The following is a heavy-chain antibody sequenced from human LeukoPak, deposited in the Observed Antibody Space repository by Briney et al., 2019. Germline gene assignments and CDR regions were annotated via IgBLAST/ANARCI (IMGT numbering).Heavy chain of an antibody. V-gene: IGHV3-21*01. CDR2: ISSSSSYI. CDR3: ARDRYGSSHYYYYGMDV. Sequence: GGSLRLSCAASGFTFSSYSMNWVRQAPGKGLEWVSSISSSSSYIYYADSVKGRFTISRDNAKNSLYLQMNSLRAEDTAVYYCARDRYGSSHYYYYGMDVWGQGTTVTVSS. J-gene: IGHJ6*02. D-gene: IGHD5-18*01. CDR1: GFTFSSYS.